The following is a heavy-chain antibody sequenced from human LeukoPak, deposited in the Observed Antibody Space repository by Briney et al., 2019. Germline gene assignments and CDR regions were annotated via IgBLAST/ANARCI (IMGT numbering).Heavy chain of an antibody. J-gene: IGHJ4*02. CDR3: ARDFDMGITPGDDFDF. CDR1: GFSFSKYW. CDR2: IKEDGTYT. D-gene: IGHD3-9*01. Sequence: PGGSLRLSCAASGFSFSKYWMHWVRQTPGEGLVWVARIKEDGTYTSYADSVTGRFTTSRDNARNTVFLQMNSLRADDTAVYYCARDFDMGITPGDDFDFWGQGTLVTVSS. V-gene: IGHV3-74*01.